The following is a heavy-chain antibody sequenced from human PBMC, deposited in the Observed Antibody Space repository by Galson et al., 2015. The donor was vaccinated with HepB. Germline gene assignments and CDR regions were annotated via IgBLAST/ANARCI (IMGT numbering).Heavy chain of an antibody. J-gene: IGHJ6*03. Sequence: SVKVSCKASGGTFISYAINWVRQAPGQGLEWMGGIIAIFGTTNYAQKFQGKVTITADESTGTAYLELSSLRSEDTAVYYCARGPFYYYSYMDVWGKGTTVTVSS. CDR3: ARGPFYYYSYMDV. CDR1: GGTFISYA. CDR2: IIAIFGTT. V-gene: IGHV1-69*13.